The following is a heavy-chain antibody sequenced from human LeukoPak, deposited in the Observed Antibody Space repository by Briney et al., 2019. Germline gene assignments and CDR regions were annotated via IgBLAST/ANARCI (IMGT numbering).Heavy chain of an antibody. CDR3: AKGALFGSGSLRSDLGY. D-gene: IGHD3-10*01. V-gene: IGHV3-23*01. Sequence: GGSLRLSCAASGFTLSSYAMSWVRQAPGKGLEWVSAISGSGGSTYYADSVKGRFTISRDNSRNTLYLQMNSLRAEDTAVYYCAKGALFGSGSLRSDLGYWGQGTLVTVSS. CDR2: ISGSGGST. J-gene: IGHJ4*02. CDR1: GFTLSSYA.